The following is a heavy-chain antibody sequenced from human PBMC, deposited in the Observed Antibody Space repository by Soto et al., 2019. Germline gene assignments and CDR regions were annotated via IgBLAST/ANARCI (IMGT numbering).Heavy chain of an antibody. V-gene: IGHV5-51*01. D-gene: IGHD1-7*01. CDR1: GYSFNNYW. CDR3: ARLNWNYRGYFDY. J-gene: IGHJ4*02. CDR2: IYPGDSDI. Sequence: GESLKISCKGSGYSFNNYWIGWVRQMPGKGLEWMGSIYPGDSDIRYSPSFRGQVSISADKSISAAYLQWSSLRASDTAMYYCARLNWNYRGYFDYWGQGTLVTRLL.